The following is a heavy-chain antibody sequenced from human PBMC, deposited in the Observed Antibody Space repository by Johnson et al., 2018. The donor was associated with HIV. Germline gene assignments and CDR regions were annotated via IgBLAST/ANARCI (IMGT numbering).Heavy chain of an antibody. CDR3: ARAGRFTMIQGAFDI. V-gene: IGHV3-30*02. J-gene: IGHJ3*02. CDR2: IRYDVTKK. CDR1: GFTFSSYG. Sequence: QVQLVESGGGLVQPGGSLRLSCAASGFTFSSYGLHWVRQAPGKGLEWMAFIRYDVTKKYYADSVKGRFTISRDNSKNTLYLQMNSLRTEDTAVYYCARAGRFTMIQGAFDIWGQGTMVTVSS. D-gene: IGHD3-22*01.